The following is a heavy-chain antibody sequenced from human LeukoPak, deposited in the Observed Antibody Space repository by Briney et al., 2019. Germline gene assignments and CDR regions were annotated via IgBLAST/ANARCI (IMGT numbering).Heavy chain of an antibody. CDR1: GGTFSSYA. Sequence: SVKVSCKASGGTFSSYAISWVRQAPGQGLEWMGRIIPIFGTANYAQKFQGRVTITTDESTSTAYMELGSLRSEDTAVYYCAREAPVDTAMVTPYFDYWGQGTLVTVSS. V-gene: IGHV1-69*05. D-gene: IGHD5-18*01. CDR2: IIPIFGTA. J-gene: IGHJ4*02. CDR3: AREAPVDTAMVTPYFDY.